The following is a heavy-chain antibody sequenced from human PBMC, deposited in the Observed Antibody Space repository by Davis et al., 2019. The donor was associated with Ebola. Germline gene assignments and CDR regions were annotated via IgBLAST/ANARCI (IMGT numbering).Heavy chain of an antibody. V-gene: IGHV4-59*08. D-gene: IGHD2-8*01. CDR2: IYYSGST. CDR1: GGSISSYY. Sequence: SETLSLTCTVSGGSISSYYWRWIRQPPGKGLEWIGYIYYSGSTNYNPSLKSRVTISVDTSKNQFSLKLSSVTAADTAVYYCARLNGMNWFDPWGQGTLVTVSS. CDR3: ARLNGMNWFDP. J-gene: IGHJ5*02.